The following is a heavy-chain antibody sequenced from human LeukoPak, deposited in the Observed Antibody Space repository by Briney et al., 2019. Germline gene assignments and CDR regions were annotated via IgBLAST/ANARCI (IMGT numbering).Heavy chain of an antibody. J-gene: IGHJ4*02. CDR2: IKQDGSEK. CDR3: ARGPLSQMAPVDY. V-gene: IGHV3-7*01. Sequence: PGGSLRLSCAASGFTFSSYWMSWVRQAPGKGLEWVANIKQDGSEKYYVDSVKGRFTISRDNAKNSLYLQMNSLRAEDTAVYYCARGPLSQMAPVDYWGQGTLVTVSS. CDR1: GFTFSSYW. D-gene: IGHD2-8*01.